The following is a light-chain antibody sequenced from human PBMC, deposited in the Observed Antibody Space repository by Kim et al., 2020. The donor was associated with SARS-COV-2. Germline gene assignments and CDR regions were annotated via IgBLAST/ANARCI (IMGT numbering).Light chain of an antibody. CDR3: CSYAGSSTLV. J-gene: IGLJ2*01. Sequence: GQSITISCTGTSSDVGSYNHVSWYQQHPVKAPNRRIYEVSKRPSGGSSRFSGSKSGNTASLTISGLQAEDEADYYCCSYAGSSTLVFGGGTQLTVL. CDR2: EVS. CDR1: SSDVGSYNH. V-gene: IGLV2-23*02.